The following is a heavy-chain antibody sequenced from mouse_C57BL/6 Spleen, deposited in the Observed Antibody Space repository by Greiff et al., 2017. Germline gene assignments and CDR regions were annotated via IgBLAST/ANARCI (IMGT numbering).Heavy chain of an antibody. CDR3: ARVGLRQGAYWYFDV. J-gene: IGHJ1*03. CDR1: GYTFTSYW. D-gene: IGHD2-4*01. CDR2: IDPSDSYT. Sequence: VQLQQPGAELVMPGASVKLSCKASGYTFTSYWMHWVKQRPGQGLEWIGEIDPSDSYTNYNQKFKGKSTLTVDKSSSTAYMQLSSLTSEDSAVYYCARVGLRQGAYWYFDVWGTGTTVTVSS. V-gene: IGHV1-69*01.